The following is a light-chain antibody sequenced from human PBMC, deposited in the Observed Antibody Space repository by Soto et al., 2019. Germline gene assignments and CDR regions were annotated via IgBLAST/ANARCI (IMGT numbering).Light chain of an antibody. V-gene: IGLV1-40*01. CDR3: QSYDSSMSGFYV. CDR2: ANS. CDR1: SSNIGAGYD. J-gene: IGLJ1*01. Sequence: QAVVTQPPSVSGAPGQRVTISCTGSSSNIGAGYDVHWYQQLPGGAPRLLIYANSNRPSGVPDRFSGSRSGTSASLAITGLQAEDEADYSCQSYDSSMSGFYVFGTGTKVTVL.